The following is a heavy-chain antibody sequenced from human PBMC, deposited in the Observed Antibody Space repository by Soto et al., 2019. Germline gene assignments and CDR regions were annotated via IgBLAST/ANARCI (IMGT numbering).Heavy chain of an antibody. D-gene: IGHD6-19*01. CDR2: ISGSGGST. CDR1: GFTFSSYA. CDR3: AKPGGIAVAGDAFDI. J-gene: IGHJ3*02. Sequence: GESLKISFAASGFTFSSYAMSWVRQAPGKGLEWVSAISGSGGSTYYADSVKGRFTISRDNSKNTLYLQMNSLRAEDTAVYYCAKPGGIAVAGDAFDIWGQGTMVTVSS. V-gene: IGHV3-23*01.